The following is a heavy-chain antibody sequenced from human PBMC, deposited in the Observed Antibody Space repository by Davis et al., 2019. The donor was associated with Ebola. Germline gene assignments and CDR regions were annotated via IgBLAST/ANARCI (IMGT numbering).Heavy chain of an antibody. J-gene: IGHJ4*02. CDR1: GGSSSGYY. Sequence: MPGGSLRLSCAVYGGSSSGYYWSWIRQPPGKGLEWIGEINHSGSTNYNPSLKSRVTISVDTSKNQFSLKLSSVTAADTAVYYCARGWQGGTRYFDYWGQGTLVTVSS. CDR3: ARGWQGGTRYFDY. CDR2: INHSGST. D-gene: IGHD1-1*01. V-gene: IGHV4-34*01.